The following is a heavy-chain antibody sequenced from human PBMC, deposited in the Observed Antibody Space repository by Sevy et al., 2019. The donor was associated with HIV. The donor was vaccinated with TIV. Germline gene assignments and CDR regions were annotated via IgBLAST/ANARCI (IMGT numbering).Heavy chain of an antibody. D-gene: IGHD2-2*01. J-gene: IGHJ5*02. CDR2: IYHSGST. V-gene: IGHV4-4*02. Sequence: SETLSLTCAVSGGSISSSNWWSWVRQPPGKGLEWIWEIYHSGSTNYNPSLKSRVTISVDKSKNQFSLKLSSVTAADTAVYYCARLVVVPAGNWFDPWGQGTLVTVSS. CDR1: GGSISSSNW. CDR3: ARLVVVPAGNWFDP.